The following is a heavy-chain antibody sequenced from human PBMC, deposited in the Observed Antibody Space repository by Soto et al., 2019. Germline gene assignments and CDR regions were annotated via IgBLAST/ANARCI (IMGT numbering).Heavy chain of an antibody. CDR1: GYTFNNYG. Sequence: QVQLVQSGSEVKKPGASVKVSCKTSGYTFNNYGIIWVRQAPGQGLEWMGWISDYNGNTNYPQKFQGRVTMTTDTSTKTVYMVLTSLRPDDTAVYYCARDGYYGSGSYGMDVWGRGTTVTVSS. CDR2: ISDYNGNT. D-gene: IGHD3-10*01. CDR3: ARDGYYGSGSYGMDV. V-gene: IGHV1-18*01. J-gene: IGHJ6*02.